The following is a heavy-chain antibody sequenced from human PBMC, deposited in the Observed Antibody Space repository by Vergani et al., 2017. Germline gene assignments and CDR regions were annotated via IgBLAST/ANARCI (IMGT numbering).Heavy chain of an antibody. CDR1: GYYFTDNY. CDR2: ITPQNGGT. J-gene: IGHJ5*02. D-gene: IGHD3-9*01. V-gene: IGHV1-2*02. Sequence: QVQLVQSGAEVKKPGAAVKVSCKASGYYFTDNYLHWVRQAPGQGLEWMGRITPQNGGTQYAEKFKGRVTMTRDTSITTAYMELNSLTSDDTAVYYCVRGGTFDWLSTWGQGTLVTVSS. CDR3: VRGGTFDWLST.